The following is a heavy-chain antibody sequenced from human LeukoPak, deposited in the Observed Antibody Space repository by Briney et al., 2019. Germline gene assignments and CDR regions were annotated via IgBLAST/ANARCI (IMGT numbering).Heavy chain of an antibody. J-gene: IGHJ4*02. CDR3: ARLRGIILGALLHYYFDY. V-gene: IGHV4-39*01. Sequence: SETLSLTCTVSGGSISGSSYSWGWIRQPPGKGLDWIGSISYSGNTYYSPSLKSRVTISIDTSKNQFSLKLSSVTAADTAVYYCARLRGIILGALLHYYFDYWGQGTLVSVSS. CDR2: ISYSGNT. D-gene: IGHD1-26*01. CDR1: GGSISGSSYS.